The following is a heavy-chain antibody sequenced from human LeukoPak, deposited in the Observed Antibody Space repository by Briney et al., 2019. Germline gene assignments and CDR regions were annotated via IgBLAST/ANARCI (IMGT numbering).Heavy chain of an antibody. CDR3: AKDIHIGHGSGWPES. J-gene: IGHJ5*02. CDR1: GFTFDDYA. D-gene: IGHD6-19*01. V-gene: IGHV3-43D*03. Sequence: GGSLRLSCAASGFTFDDYAMHWVRQAPGKGLEWVSLITWNGGSTYYADSVKGRFTIYRDNSKNSLFLQMNSLGPEDTALYYCAKDIHIGHGSGWPESWGQGTLVTVSS. CDR2: ITWNGGST.